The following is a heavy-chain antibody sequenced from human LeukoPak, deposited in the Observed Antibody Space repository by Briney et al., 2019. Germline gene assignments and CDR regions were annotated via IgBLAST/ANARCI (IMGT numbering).Heavy chain of an antibody. D-gene: IGHD3-16*01. CDR3: ARDVEGGTFDI. Sequence: PGGSLRLSCAASGLTFSRFWMNWVRQAPGRGLEWVANIDQSGGRNNYVDSVKGRFTISRDNAKNSLFLEMSSLRVDDTAVYFCARDVEGGTFDIWGQGTTVTVSS. CDR1: GLTFSRFW. CDR2: IDQSGGRN. V-gene: IGHV3-7*05. J-gene: IGHJ3*02.